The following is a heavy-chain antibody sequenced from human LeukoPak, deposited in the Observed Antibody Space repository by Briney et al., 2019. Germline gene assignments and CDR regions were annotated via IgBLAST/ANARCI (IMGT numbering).Heavy chain of an antibody. J-gene: IGHJ3*02. D-gene: IGHD1-26*01. CDR2: ISYDGSNK. CDR3: ARHYSGSYYLAFDI. Sequence: PGGSLRLSCAASGFTFSSYGMHWVRQAPGKGLEWVGVISYDGSNKYYADSVKGRFTISRDNAKNSLYLQMNSLRAEDTAVYYCARHYSGSYYLAFDIWGQGTMVTVSS. CDR1: GFTFSSYG. V-gene: IGHV3-30*03.